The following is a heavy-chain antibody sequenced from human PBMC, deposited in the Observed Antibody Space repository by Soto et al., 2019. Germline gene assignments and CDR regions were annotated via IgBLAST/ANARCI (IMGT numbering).Heavy chain of an antibody. CDR2: ISYDGSNK. CDR3: ARVVGIVGASKRNWFDP. D-gene: IGHD1-26*01. J-gene: IGHJ5*02. V-gene: IGHV3-30-3*01. CDR1: GFTFSSYA. Sequence: QVQLVESGGGVVQPGRSLRLSCAASGFTFSSYAMHWVRQAPGKGLEWVAVISYDGSNKYYADSVKGRFTISRDNSKNTLYLQMNSLRAEDTAVYYCARVVGIVGASKRNWFDPWGQGTLVTVSS.